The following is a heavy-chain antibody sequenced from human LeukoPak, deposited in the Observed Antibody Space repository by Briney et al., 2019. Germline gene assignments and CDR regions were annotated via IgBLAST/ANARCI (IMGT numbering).Heavy chain of an antibody. CDR3: ARQRGEWELLPSYYYYYMDV. Sequence: KPSETLSLTCTVSGGSISSYYWSWIRQPPGKGLEWIGSIYYSGSTYYSPSLKSRVTISVDTSKNQFSLKLSSVTAADTAVYYCARQRGEWELLPSYYYYYMDVWGKGTTVTISS. J-gene: IGHJ6*03. CDR1: GGSISSYY. D-gene: IGHD1-26*01. CDR2: IYYSGST. V-gene: IGHV4-59*05.